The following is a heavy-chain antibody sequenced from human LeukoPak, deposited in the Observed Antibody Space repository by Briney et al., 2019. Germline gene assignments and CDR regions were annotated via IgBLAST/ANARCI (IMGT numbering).Heavy chain of an antibody. V-gene: IGHV4-34*01. D-gene: IGHD2-2*01. Sequence: SETLSLTCAVYGGSFSGYYWSWIRQPPGKGLEWIGEINHSGSTNYNPSLKSRVTISVDTSKNQFSLKLSSVTAADTAVHYCARGIKCSSTSCYVFDYWGQGTLVTVSS. CDR2: INHSGST. J-gene: IGHJ4*02. CDR1: GGSFSGYY. CDR3: ARGIKCSSTSCYVFDY.